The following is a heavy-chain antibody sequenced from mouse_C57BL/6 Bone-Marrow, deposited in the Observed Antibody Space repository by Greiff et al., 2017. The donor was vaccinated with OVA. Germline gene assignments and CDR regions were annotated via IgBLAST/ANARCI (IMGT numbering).Heavy chain of an antibody. Sequence: EVLLVESGGGLVKPGGSLKLSCAASGFTFSSYAMSWVRQTPEKRLEWVATISDGGSYTYYPDNVKGRFPISRDNAKNNLYLQMSHLKSEDTAMDYCAGGLWSPLYAMDYWGQGTSVTVSS. CDR2: ISDGGSYT. D-gene: IGHD1-1*02. J-gene: IGHJ4*01. CDR3: AGGLWSPLYAMDY. V-gene: IGHV5-4*01. CDR1: GFTFSSYA.